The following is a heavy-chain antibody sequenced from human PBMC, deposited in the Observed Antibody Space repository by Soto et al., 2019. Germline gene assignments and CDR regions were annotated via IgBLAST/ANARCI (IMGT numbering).Heavy chain of an antibody. CDR1: GGSVSSYY. V-gene: IGHV4-59*02. Sequence: SETLSLTCTISGGSVSSYYWSWIRQPPGKGLEWIGYIYYSGSTNYNPSLKSRVTISVDTSKNQFSLKLSSVTAADTAVYYCARGGDWFDPWGQGTLVTVSS. CDR2: IYYSGST. CDR3: ARGGDWFDP. D-gene: IGHD5-12*01. J-gene: IGHJ5*02.